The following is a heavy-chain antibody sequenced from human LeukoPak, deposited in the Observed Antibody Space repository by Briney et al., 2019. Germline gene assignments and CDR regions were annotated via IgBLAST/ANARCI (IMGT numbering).Heavy chain of an antibody. D-gene: IGHD5-18*01. Sequence: PGGSLRLSCAASGFTFSSYSMNWVRQAPGKGLEWVSSISSSSSYIYYADSVKGRFTISRDNAKNSLYLQMNSLRAEDTAVYYCARGRIQLWYGLDYWGQGTLVTVSS. V-gene: IGHV3-21*01. CDR1: GFTFSSYS. J-gene: IGHJ4*02. CDR2: ISSSSSYI. CDR3: ARGRIQLWYGLDY.